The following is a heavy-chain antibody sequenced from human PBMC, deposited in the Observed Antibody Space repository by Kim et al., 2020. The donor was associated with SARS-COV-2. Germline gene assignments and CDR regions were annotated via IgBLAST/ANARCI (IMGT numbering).Heavy chain of an antibody. D-gene: IGHD1-26*01. V-gene: IGHV4-39*01. Sequence: YYNPSLKSRVTISVDTSKNQFSLKLSSVTAADTAVYYCARQGSGSYPSDYWGQGTLVTVSS. CDR3: ARQGSGSYPSDY. J-gene: IGHJ4*02.